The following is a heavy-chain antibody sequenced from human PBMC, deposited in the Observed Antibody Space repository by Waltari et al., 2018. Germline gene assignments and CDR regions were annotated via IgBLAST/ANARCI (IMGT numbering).Heavy chain of an antibody. V-gene: IGHV4-59*01. D-gene: IGHD5-12*01. CDR3: ARERVYGLGATISHFDY. J-gene: IGHJ4*02. CDR2: IYYSGST. Sequence: QVQLQESGPGLVKPSETLSLTCTVSGGSISSYYWSWIRQPPGKGLEWIGYIYYSGSTNYNPSLKSRVTISVDTSKNQFSLKLSSVTAADTAVYYCARERVYGLGATISHFDYWGQGTLVTVSS. CDR1: GGSISSYY.